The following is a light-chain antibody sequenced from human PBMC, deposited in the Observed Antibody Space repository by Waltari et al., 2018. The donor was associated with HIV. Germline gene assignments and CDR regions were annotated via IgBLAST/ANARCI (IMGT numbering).Light chain of an antibody. Sequence: QLVLTQSPSASASLRASVKLTCTLSSGHSNYAIAWHQPQPEKGPRYLMRLNSDGSYLKGDGIPDLWSGSRSGAEPYLIISSLQSEDESDSYGQTWTTGIVLFGGGTKLTVL. V-gene: IGLV4-69*01. J-gene: IGLJ2*01. CDR2: LNSDGSY. CDR1: SGHSNYA. CDR3: QTWTTGIVL.